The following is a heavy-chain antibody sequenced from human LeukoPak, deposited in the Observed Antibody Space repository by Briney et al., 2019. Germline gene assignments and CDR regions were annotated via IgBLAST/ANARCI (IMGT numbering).Heavy chain of an antibody. CDR3: ARRHCFDY. J-gene: IGHJ4*02. CDR2: IRSSSSTI. Sequence: GGSLRLSCAASGFTFSSYSMNWVRQAPGEGLEGVSYIRSSSSTIYYADSVKGRFTISRDNAKNSLYLQMNSLGAEDTAVYYCARRHCFDYWGQGTLVTVSS. D-gene: IGHD3-3*02. CDR1: GFTFSSYS. V-gene: IGHV3-48*01.